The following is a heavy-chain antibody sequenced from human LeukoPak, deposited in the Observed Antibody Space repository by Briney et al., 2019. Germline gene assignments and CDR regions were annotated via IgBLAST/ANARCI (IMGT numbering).Heavy chain of an antibody. J-gene: IGHJ4*02. Sequence: GASVKVSCMASGYTFTSYDINWVRQATGQGLEWMGWMNPNSGNTGYAQKFQGRVTMTRNTSISTAYMELSSLRSEDTAVYYCAVYGSGIPYLDYWGQGTLVTVSS. V-gene: IGHV1-8*01. CDR3: AVYGSGIPYLDY. CDR1: GYTFTSYD. CDR2: MNPNSGNT. D-gene: IGHD3-10*01.